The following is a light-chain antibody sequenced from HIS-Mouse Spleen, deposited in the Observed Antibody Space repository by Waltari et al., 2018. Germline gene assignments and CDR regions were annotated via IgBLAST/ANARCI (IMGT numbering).Light chain of an antibody. J-gene: IGLJ2*01. CDR3: YSTDSSGNHRV. CDR1: ALPKKY. V-gene: IGLV3-10*01. CDR2: EDS. Sequence: SYELTQPPSVSVSPGQTARITCSGDALPKKYAYWYQQKSGQAPVLVIHEDSKRPSGIHERFYGSSSGTMATLTISGAQVEDEADYYCYSTDSSGNHRVFGGGTKLTVL.